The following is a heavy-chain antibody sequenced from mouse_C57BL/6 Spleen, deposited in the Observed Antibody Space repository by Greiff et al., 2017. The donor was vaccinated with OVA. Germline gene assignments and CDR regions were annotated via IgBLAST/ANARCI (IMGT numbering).Heavy chain of an antibody. CDR3: TTDRYGNYGAMDY. D-gene: IGHD2-1*01. J-gene: IGHJ4*01. V-gene: IGHV14-4*01. CDR2: IDPENGDT. Sequence: VQLQQSGAELVRPGASVKLSCTASGFNIKDDYMHWVKQRPEQGLEWIGWIDPENGDTEYASQFQGKATIPADPSSTTAYLQLSSLTSEVTAVYYCTTDRYGNYGAMDYWGQGTSVTVSS. CDR1: GFNIKDDY.